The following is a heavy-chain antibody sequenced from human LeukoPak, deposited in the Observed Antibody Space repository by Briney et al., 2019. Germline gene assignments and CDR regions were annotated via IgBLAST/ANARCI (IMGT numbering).Heavy chain of an antibody. CDR1: GFTFTNYW. D-gene: IGHD3-3*01. Sequence: GGSLRLSCAAYGFTFTNYWLTWVRQAPGKGLEWVANINQDGGTEYYVDSMKGRFNISRDNAKNLVYLQINSLRAEDTAVYFCARQTLWRFDYWGQGALVTVSS. CDR3: ARQTLWRFDY. J-gene: IGHJ4*02. V-gene: IGHV3-7*01. CDR2: INQDGGTE.